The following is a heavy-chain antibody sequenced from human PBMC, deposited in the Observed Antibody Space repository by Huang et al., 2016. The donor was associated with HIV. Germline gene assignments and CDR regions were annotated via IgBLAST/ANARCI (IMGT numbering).Heavy chain of an antibody. D-gene: IGHD1-7*01. J-gene: IGHJ6*02. CDR3: ATKTAAMDI. Sequence: VESGGRLVQPGGSIRLSCVGSTFRFGAYWMSWVRQSPVKGLEWVAKIKQDESEKYYVDSVKGRFNISRDNAKKVLFLEMNNVRVEDTATYYCATKTAAMDIWGQGTTVTVS. CDR1: TFRFGAYW. CDR2: IKQDESEK. V-gene: IGHV3-7*01.